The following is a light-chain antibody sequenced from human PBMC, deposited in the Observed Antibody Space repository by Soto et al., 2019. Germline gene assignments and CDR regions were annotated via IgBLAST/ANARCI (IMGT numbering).Light chain of an antibody. CDR1: QSVSSW. J-gene: IGKJ1*01. V-gene: IGKV1-5*01. Sequence: DIQMTQTPATLSAFAGDRVTVTCRASQSVSSWVAWYQEKPGRGPKLLIYDASTWQSGVPSRFIGSGSGTEFTLTITSLQPDDVATYYCQHYNNYSPGTFGQGTRVEVK. CDR3: QHYNNYSPGT. CDR2: DAS.